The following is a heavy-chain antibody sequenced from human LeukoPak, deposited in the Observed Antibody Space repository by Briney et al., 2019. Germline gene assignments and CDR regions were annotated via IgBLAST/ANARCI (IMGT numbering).Heavy chain of an antibody. CDR1: GVSISTYY. J-gene: IGHJ6*03. D-gene: IGHD3-10*01. Sequence: SETLSLTCTVSGVSISTYYWSWIRQPPGKGLEWIGSIYHSGSTYYNPSLQSRVTISVDTSKNQFSLKLSSVTAADTAVYYCASEASTMVRGVIIRVHYMDVWGKGTTVTVFS. CDR3: ASEASTMVRGVIIRVHYMDV. V-gene: IGHV4-59*08. CDR2: IYHSGST.